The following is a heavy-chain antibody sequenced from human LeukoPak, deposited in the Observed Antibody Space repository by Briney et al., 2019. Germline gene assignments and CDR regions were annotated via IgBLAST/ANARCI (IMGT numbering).Heavy chain of an antibody. V-gene: IGHV3-33*06. Sequence: AGSLRLSCTASGFSFNHYGMHWVRQPPGKGLEWVAVVCYDGSNKFYADSVQGRLSISRENSKNTVYLQMNSLRAEDTAVYYCGKDKLWFGELLARYYGLDVWGEGTRVTVSS. D-gene: IGHD3-10*01. CDR2: VCYDGSNK. CDR1: GFSFNHYG. J-gene: IGHJ6*04. CDR3: GKDKLWFGELLARYYGLDV.